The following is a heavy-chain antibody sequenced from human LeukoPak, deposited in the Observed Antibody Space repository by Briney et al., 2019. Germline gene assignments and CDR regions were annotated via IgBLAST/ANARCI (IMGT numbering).Heavy chain of an antibody. V-gene: IGHV3-48*01. CDR2: ISSSSTVI. J-gene: IGHJ5*02. Sequence: GGSLRLSCAASGFTFSSYSMNWVRQAPGKGLEWVSYISSSSTVIYYADSVKGRFTISRDNAKNSLYLQMNSLRAEDSAVYYCASSIVGATVAANNWFDPWGQGTLVTVSS. D-gene: IGHD1-26*01. CDR1: GFTFSSYS. CDR3: ASSIVGATVAANNWFDP.